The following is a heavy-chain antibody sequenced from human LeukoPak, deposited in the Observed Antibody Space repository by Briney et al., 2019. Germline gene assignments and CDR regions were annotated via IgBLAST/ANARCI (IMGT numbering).Heavy chain of an antibody. J-gene: IGHJ4*02. Sequence: SVKVSCKASGGTFSSYAISWVRQAPGQGLEWMGRIIPILGIANYAQKFQGRVTITADKSTSTACMELSSLRSEDTAVYYCARDNPLMYDYWGQGTLVTVSS. D-gene: IGHD3-16*01. CDR3: ARDNPLMYDY. CDR1: GGTFSSYA. CDR2: IIPILGIA. V-gene: IGHV1-69*04.